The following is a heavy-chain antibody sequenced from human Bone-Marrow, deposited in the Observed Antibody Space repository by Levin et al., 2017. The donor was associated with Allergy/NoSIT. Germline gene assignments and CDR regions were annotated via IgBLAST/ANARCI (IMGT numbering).Heavy chain of an antibody. CDR2: INHQGSG. V-gene: IGHV4-39*01. J-gene: IGHJ5*02. CDR3: ARHSATWNDLGYWFDP. D-gene: IGHD1-1*01. CDR1: DGSVNINTHY. Sequence: SETLSLTCTVDDGSVNINTHYWAWLRQAPGRDLEWIGNINHQGSGGYNPSLQGRASMSIDTSMNHFSLTLTSLTAADTAIYYCARHSATWNDLGYWFDPWGQGTLVTVSS.